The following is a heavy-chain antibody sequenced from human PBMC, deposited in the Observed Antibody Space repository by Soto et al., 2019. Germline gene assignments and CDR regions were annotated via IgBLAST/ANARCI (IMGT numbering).Heavy chain of an antibody. V-gene: IGHV2-5*02. J-gene: IGHJ4*02. Sequence: QITLKESGPTLVKPTQTLKLTCTFSGFSLSTSDVGAGWIRQYPGTELEWLAAIYWDDDKRYSPAPKSRHTIPKDTSKNQVVLTMTNMDPVDTATYYCAHSLYSISSFDYWGQGTLVTVSS. CDR3: AHSLYSISSFDY. CDR2: IYWDDDK. D-gene: IGHD6-6*01. CDR1: GFSLSTSDVG.